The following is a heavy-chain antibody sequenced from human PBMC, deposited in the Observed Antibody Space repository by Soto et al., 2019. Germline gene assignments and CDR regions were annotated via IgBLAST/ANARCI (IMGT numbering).Heavy chain of an antibody. CDR3: AKTLQAPVGTHFFDL. J-gene: IGHJ4*02. Sequence: PGGSLRLSCEGSGFTFSSFAMGWVRQAPGKGLEWLSSVSADGVSSFSADSVRGRFRVSRDNSKNTLFLQMRFLRVEDTAVYYCAKTLQAPVGTHFFDLWGQGTQVTVSS. V-gene: IGHV3-23*01. CDR2: VSADGVSS. CDR1: GFTFSSFA.